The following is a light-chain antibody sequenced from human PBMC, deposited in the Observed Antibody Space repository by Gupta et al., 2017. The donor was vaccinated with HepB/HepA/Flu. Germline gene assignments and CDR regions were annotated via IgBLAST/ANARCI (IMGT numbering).Light chain of an antibody. CDR1: ISNIGSNN. V-gene: IGLV1-47*01. CDR3: AAWDDSLSGYV. CDR2: RKK. J-gene: IGLJ1*01. Sequence: SVLTQPPSASGTPGQRVSIPCSGTISNIGSNNVYCDQHFPGSAPKLLIYRKKQRPSGVPCRFSGSKSCTSASLAISGLLSEEEADYHCAAWDDSLSGYVFGTGTKVTVL.